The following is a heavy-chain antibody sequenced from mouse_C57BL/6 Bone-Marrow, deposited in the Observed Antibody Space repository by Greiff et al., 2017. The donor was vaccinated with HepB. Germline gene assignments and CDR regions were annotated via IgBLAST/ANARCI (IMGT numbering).Heavy chain of an antibody. V-gene: IGHV1-55*01. J-gene: IGHJ4*01. Sequence: QVQLQQPGAELVKPGASVKMSCKASGYTFTSYWITWVKQRPGQGLEWIGDIYPGSGSTNYNEKFKSKATLTVDTSSSTAYMQLSSLTSEDSAVYYCARDLYDGYYVYAMDYWGQGTSVTVSS. D-gene: IGHD2-3*01. CDR2: IYPGSGST. CDR1: GYTFTSYW. CDR3: ARDLYDGYYVYAMDY.